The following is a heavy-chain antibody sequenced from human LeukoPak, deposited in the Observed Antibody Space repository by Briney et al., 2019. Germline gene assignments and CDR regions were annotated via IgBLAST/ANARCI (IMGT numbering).Heavy chain of an antibody. CDR3: ARGMSSGSRYGFDP. CDR2: IRFTGSYI. J-gene: IGHJ5*02. V-gene: IGHV3-21*01. D-gene: IGHD6-19*01. CDR1: VFIFSSDR. Sequence: GGSLRLSCAASVFIFSSDRMDWVRQAPGRGLEWVSSIRFTGSYIYYADSVKGRFTISRDDAKNLLSLQMISLRVEDTAVYYCARGMSSGSRYGFDPWGQGNLVTVSS.